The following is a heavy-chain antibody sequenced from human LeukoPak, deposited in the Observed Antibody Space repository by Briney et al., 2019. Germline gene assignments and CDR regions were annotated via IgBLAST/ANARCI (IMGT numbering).Heavy chain of an antibody. J-gene: IGHJ6*04. CDR3: ARDQMVRGATPRDYAYAMDV. V-gene: IGHV4-59*01. CDR2: IHDIRTT. D-gene: IGHD3-10*01. CDR1: GGSISTYY. Sequence: SGTLSLTCSVSGGSISTYYWSWIRQAPGKGLEWIGYIHDIRTTHYNPSLQSRVTISVDVSKNQFSLKLKSVTAADTAVYYCARDQMVRGATPRDYAYAMDVWGKGTTVIVSS.